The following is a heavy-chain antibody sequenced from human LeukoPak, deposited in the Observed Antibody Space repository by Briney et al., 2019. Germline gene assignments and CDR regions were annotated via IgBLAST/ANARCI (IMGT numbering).Heavy chain of an antibody. J-gene: IGHJ4*02. Sequence: KPSETLSLTCTVSGGSIGTYYWTWIRHPPGEGLEWIGYIYYSGSPNYNPSLKSRVTISVETPKHQFPLKLTSLAAADAAVYYCAKGGKGFPLGLRFDSWGGGTLVSVSS. CDR3: AKGGKGFPLGLRFDS. CDR1: GGSIGTYY. D-gene: IGHD2-21*01. CDR2: IYYSGSP. V-gene: IGHV4-59*01.